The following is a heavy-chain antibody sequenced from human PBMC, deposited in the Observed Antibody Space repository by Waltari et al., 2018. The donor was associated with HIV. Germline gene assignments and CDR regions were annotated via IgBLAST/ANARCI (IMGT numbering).Heavy chain of an antibody. D-gene: IGHD3-16*01. CDR2: IYYSESTYSGST. CDR3: ARERGRIIIDD. V-gene: IGHV4-31*03. J-gene: IGHJ4*02. CDR1: GVSISSGGYS. Sequence: QVQLQESGPGLVKPSQTLSLTCTVSGVSISSGGYSWSWVRQFPGEGLEWIGYIYYSESTYSGSTHYNPSLRSRVTMSVDTSKNQVSLNLTSVTAADTAVYFCARERGRIIIDDWGQGTLVTVSS.